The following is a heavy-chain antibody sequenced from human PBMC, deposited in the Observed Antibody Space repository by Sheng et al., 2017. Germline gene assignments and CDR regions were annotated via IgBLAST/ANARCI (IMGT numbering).Heavy chain of an antibody. Sequence: QVQLVQSGAEMKKPGSSVKVSCKASGGTFRKYAISWVRQAPGQGLEWMGGITPMLGTSNYAQKFQGRVTITTDESTSTVYMELSSLRSEDTAVYYCARDSGTSSIYYYYLDVWGKGTTVTVSS. CDR1: GGTFRKYA. V-gene: IGHV1-69*05. D-gene: IGHD1-1*01. CDR2: ITPMLGTS. CDR3: ARDSGTSSIYYYYLDV. J-gene: IGHJ6*03.